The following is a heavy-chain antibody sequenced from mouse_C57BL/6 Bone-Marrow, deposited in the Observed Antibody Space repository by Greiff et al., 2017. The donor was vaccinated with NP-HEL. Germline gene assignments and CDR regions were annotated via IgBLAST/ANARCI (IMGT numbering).Heavy chain of an antibody. CDR3: ARATMVTTGGAMDY. D-gene: IGHD2-2*01. CDR2: ISSGSSTI. V-gene: IGHV5-17*01. J-gene: IGHJ4*01. CDR1: GFTFSDYG. Sequence: EVQGVESGGGLVKPGGSLKLSCAASGFTFSDYGMHWVRQAPEKGLEWVAYISSGSSTIYYADTVKGRFTISRDNAKNTLFLQMTSLRSEDTAMYYCARATMVTTGGAMDYWGQGTSVTVSS.